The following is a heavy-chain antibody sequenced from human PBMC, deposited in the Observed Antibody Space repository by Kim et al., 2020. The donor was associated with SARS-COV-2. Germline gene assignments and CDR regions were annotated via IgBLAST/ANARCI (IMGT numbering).Heavy chain of an antibody. CDR3: AKGDYSSGWSTPDY. CDR1: GFTFSSYG. D-gene: IGHD6-19*01. CDR2: ISYDGRNK. V-gene: IGHV3-30*18. J-gene: IGHJ4*02. Sequence: GGSLRLSCAASGFTFSSYGMHWVRQAPGKGLEWVAVISYDGRNKYYADSVKGRFTISRDNSKNTLYLQMNSLRAEDTAVYYCAKGDYSSGWSTPDYWGQGTLVTVSS.